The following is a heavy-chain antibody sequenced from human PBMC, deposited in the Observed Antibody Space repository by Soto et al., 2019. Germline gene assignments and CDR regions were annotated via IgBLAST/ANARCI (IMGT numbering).Heavy chain of an antibody. CDR2: FDPEDGAP. CDR1: GSILTELS. Sequence: ASVKVSCKVSGSILTELSMHWVRQTPGKGLEWVGTFDPEDGAPIYAQAFWGRVTMTDDTSTDTAYMDLSSLRSDDTAVFYCATTRRGYAHHFDFWGQGTLVTVSS. V-gene: IGHV1-24*01. CDR3: ATTRRGYAHHFDF. J-gene: IGHJ4*02. D-gene: IGHD5-12*01.